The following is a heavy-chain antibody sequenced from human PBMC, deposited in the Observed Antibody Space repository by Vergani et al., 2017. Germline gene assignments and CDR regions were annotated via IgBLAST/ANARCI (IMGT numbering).Heavy chain of an antibody. J-gene: IGHJ4*02. Sequence: EVQLVESGGGVVQPGRSLRLSCTASGFTFGDYAMSWVRQAPGKGLEWVGFIRSKAYGGTTEYAASVKGRFTISRDDSKSIAYLQMNSLKTEDTAVYYCAKDGWRYSSSWVDYWGQGTLVTVSS. D-gene: IGHD6-13*01. CDR2: IRSKAYGGTT. CDR3: AKDGWRYSSSWVDY. V-gene: IGHV3-49*04. CDR1: GFTFGDYA.